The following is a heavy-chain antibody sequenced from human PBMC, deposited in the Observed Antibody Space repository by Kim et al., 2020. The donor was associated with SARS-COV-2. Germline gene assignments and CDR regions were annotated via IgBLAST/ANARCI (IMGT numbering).Heavy chain of an antibody. V-gene: IGHV4-30-4*01. CDR3: ARAAYEYYYYGMDV. CDR1: GGSISSGDYY. D-gene: IGHD3-16*01. Sequence: SETLSLTCTVSGGSISSGDYYWSWIRQPPGKGLEWFGYIYYSGSTYYNPSLKSRVTISVDTSKNQFSLKLSSVTAADTAVYYCARAAYEYYYYGMDVWGQGTTVTVSS. CDR2: IYYSGST. J-gene: IGHJ6*02.